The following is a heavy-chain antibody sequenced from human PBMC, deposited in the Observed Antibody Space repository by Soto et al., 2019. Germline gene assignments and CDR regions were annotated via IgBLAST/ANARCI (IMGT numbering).Heavy chain of an antibody. J-gene: IGHJ4*02. Sequence: SETLSLTCTVSGGSISSYYWSWIRQPPGKGLEWIGYIYYSGSTNYNPSLKSRVTISVDTSKNQFSLKLSSVTAADTAVYYCARQHGTGYFDYWGQGTLVNVGS. CDR3: ARQHGTGYFDY. CDR2: IYYSGST. V-gene: IGHV4-59*08. CDR1: GGSISSYY. D-gene: IGHD2-8*02.